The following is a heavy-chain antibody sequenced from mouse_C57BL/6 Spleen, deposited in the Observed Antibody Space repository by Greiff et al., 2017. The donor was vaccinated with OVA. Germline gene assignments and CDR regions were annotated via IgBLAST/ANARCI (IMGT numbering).Heavy chain of an antibody. D-gene: IGHD3-2*02. J-gene: IGHJ4*01. V-gene: IGHV1-54*01. CDR3: ARGAQATDYAMDY. CDR1: GYAFTNYL. Sequence: QVQLQQSGAELVRPGTSVKVSCKASGYAFTNYLIEWVKQRPGQGLEWLGVINPGSGGTNYNEKFKGKATLTADKSSSTAYMQLSSLTSEDSAVYFWARGAQATDYAMDYWGQGTSVTVSS. CDR2: INPGSGGT.